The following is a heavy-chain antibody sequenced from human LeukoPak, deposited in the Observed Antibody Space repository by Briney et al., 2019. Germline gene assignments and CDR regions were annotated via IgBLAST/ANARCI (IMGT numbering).Heavy chain of an antibody. V-gene: IGHV4-31*03. CDR3: ARDTPYDFWSGYYLDPYYYGMDV. CDR2: IYYSGST. Sequence: SQTLSLTCTVSGGSISSGGYYWSWIRQHPGKGLEWIGYIYYSGSTYYNPSLKSRVIISVDTSKNQFSLKLSSVTAADTAVYYCARDTPYDFWSGYYLDPYYYGMDVWGQGTTVTVSS. CDR1: GGSISSGGYY. D-gene: IGHD3-3*01. J-gene: IGHJ6*02.